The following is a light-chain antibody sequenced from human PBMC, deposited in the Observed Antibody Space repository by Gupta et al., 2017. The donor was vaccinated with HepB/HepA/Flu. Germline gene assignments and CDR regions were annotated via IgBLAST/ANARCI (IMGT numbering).Light chain of an antibody. Sequence: SVLTQPPSASGTPGQRVTISCSGSSSNIGSNYVYWYQQLPGTAPKLLIQRNNQRPAGVPDRFSGSKSGTAASLAISGLRAEEEADYYCAAGEDSMNWVFGGGTKLTVL. CDR3: AAGEDSMNWV. J-gene: IGLJ3*02. CDR2: RNN. CDR1: SSNIGSNY. V-gene: IGLV1-47*01.